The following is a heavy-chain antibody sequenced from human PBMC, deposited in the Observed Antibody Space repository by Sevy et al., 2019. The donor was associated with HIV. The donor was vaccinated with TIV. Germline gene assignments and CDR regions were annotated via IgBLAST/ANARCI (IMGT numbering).Heavy chain of an antibody. V-gene: IGHV3-23*01. CDR2: ISNSGANT. CDR3: AKEWTLLSDWYGEFDY. CDR1: GFTFTNYG. J-gene: IGHJ4*02. Sequence: GGSLRLSCAASGFTFTNYGMHWVRQAPGKGLEWVSGISNSGANTYYADSVRCRFTVSRDNSENTVYLLLNSLRAEDTAIYYCAKEWTLLSDWYGEFDYWGQGTLVTVSS. D-gene: IGHD6-19*01.